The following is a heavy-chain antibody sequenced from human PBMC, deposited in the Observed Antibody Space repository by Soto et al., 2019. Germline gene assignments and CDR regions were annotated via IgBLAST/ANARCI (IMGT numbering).Heavy chain of an antibody. CDR1: GFTFSSNS. CDR3: VLRAGDY. D-gene: IGHD3-9*01. J-gene: IGHJ4*02. V-gene: IGHV3-23*01. CDR2: IGAGDDTT. Sequence: EVQLMESGGGVARPGGSLRLSCATSGFTFSSNSMNWVRQVPGKRLEWVSRIGAGDDTTYYTDSVEGRFTISRDDSKCTLYLQMNSLKVEDTAIYFCVLRAGDYWGQGSLVTVSS.